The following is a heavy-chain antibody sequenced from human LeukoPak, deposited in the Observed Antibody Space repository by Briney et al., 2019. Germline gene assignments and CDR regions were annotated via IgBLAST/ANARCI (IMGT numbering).Heavy chain of an antibody. J-gene: IGHJ4*02. CDR2: IYTSGST. CDR1: GGSISSGSYY. Sequence: TLSLTCTVSGGSISSGSYYWSWIRQPAGKGLEWIGRIYTSGSTNYNPSLKSRVTISVDTSKNQFSLKLSSVTAADTAVYYCARGITIFGVVNAFFDYWGQGTLVTVSS. V-gene: IGHV4-61*02. D-gene: IGHD3-3*01. CDR3: ARGITIFGVVNAFFDY.